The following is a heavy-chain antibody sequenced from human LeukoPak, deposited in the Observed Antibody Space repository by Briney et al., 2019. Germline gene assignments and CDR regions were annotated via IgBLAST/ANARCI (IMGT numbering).Heavy chain of an antibody. CDR3: ARHAGHYDILTGYEPTRDMGYFDY. CDR1: GGSISSSSYY. Sequence: SETLSLTCTVSGGSISSSSYYWGWIRQPPGKGLEWIGSIYYSGSTYYNPSLKSRVTISVDTSKNQFSLKLSSVTAADTAVYYCARHAGHYDILTGYEPTRDMGYFDYWGQGTLVTVSS. V-gene: IGHV4-39*01. J-gene: IGHJ4*02. D-gene: IGHD3-9*01. CDR2: IYYSGST.